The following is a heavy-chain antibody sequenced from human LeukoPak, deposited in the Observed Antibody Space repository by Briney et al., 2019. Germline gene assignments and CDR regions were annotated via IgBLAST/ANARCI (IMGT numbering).Heavy chain of an antibody. J-gene: IGHJ4*02. D-gene: IGHD2-15*01. CDR2: ITPSSNYI. V-gene: IGHV3-21*01. CDR1: GFTFSSYS. Sequence: GGSLRLSCAASGFTFSSYSMTWVRQAPGKGLEWVSSITPSSNYIYYADSVKCRFTISRDNAKNSLYLQMNSLRAEDTALYYCARMVRGAASTVDFDCWGQGTLVTVSS. CDR3: ARMVRGAASTVDFDC.